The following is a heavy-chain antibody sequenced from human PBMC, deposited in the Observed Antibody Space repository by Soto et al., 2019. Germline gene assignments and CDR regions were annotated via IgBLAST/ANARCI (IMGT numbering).Heavy chain of an antibody. Sequence: GGSPRLSCAASGFNFTNLWMHWVRQAPGKGLVWVSRITSDGKSKAYAESVKGRFAISRDNAKNTVYLQMNGLTVEDTAVYYCARESGDWPLNWFDPWGQGTLVTVSS. CDR1: GFNFTNLW. CDR3: ARESGDWPLNWFDP. V-gene: IGHV3-74*01. J-gene: IGHJ5*02. D-gene: IGHD2-21*02. CDR2: ITSDGKSK.